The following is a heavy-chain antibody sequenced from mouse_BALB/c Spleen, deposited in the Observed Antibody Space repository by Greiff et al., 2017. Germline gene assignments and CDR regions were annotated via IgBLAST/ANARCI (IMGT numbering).Heavy chain of an antibody. CDR1: GFTFSSYA. V-gene: IGHV5-6-5*01. CDR3: ARLEDY. CDR2: ISSGGST. Sequence: DVMLVESGGGLVKPGGSLKLSCAASGFTFSSYAMSWVRQTPEKRLEWVASISSGGSTYYPDSVKGRFTISRDNARNILYLQMSSLRSEDTAMYYCARLEDYWGQGTSVTVSS. J-gene: IGHJ4*01.